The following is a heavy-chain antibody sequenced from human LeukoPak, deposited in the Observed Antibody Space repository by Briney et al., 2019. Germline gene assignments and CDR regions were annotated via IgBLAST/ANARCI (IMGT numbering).Heavy chain of an antibody. D-gene: IGHD2-15*01. CDR1: GFTFSSYA. V-gene: IGHV3-23*01. Sequence: GGSLRLSCAASGFTFSSYAMSWVRQAPGKGLEWVSAISGSGGSTYYADSVKGRFTISRDNSKNTLYLQMNSLRAEDTAVYYCAKDPLVVVVAALMGFDYWGQGTLVTVSS. CDR3: AKDPLVVVVAALMGFDY. CDR2: ISGSGGST. J-gene: IGHJ4*02.